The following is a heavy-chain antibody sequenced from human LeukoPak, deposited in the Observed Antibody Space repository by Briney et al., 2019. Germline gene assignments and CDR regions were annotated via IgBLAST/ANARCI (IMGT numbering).Heavy chain of an antibody. CDR2: ISWNSGSI. CDR1: GFTFDDYA. V-gene: IGHV3-9*01. Sequence: GGSLRLSCAASGFTFDDYAMHWVRQAPGKGLEWVSGISWNSGSIGYADSVKGRFTISRDNAKNSLYLQMNSLRAEDTALYYCAKDVQQQLVGGFFDYWGQGTLVTVSS. CDR3: AKDVQQQLVGGFFDY. D-gene: IGHD6-13*01. J-gene: IGHJ4*02.